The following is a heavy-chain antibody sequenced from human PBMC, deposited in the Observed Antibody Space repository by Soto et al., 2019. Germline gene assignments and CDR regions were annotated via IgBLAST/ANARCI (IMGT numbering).Heavy chain of an antibody. J-gene: IGHJ1*01. CDR1: GFTFSSYW. CDR3: ARDQRWQQL. Sequence: GGSLRLSCAASGFTFSSYWMSWVRQAPGKGLEWVANIKHDGSEKYYVGSVKGRFTISRDNAKNSLYLQMDGLRAEDTAVYYCARDQRWQQLGGQGTLVTVSS. V-gene: IGHV3-7*01. CDR2: IKHDGSEK.